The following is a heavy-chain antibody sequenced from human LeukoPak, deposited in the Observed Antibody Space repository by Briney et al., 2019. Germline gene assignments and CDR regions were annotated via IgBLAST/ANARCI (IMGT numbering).Heavy chain of an antibody. V-gene: IGHV3-21*01. CDR1: GFTFSSYS. D-gene: IGHD3-22*01. Sequence: GGSLRLSCAASGFTFSSYSMNWVRQAPGKGLEWVSPISSSSSYIYYADSVKGRFTISRDNAKNSLYLQMNSLRAEDTAVYYCARDTYYYDSSGLFDYWGQGTLVTVSS. CDR2: ISSSSSYI. CDR3: ARDTYYYDSSGLFDY. J-gene: IGHJ4*02.